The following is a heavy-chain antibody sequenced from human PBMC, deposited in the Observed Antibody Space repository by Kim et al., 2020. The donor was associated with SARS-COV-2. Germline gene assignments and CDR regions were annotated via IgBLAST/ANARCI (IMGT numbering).Heavy chain of an antibody. J-gene: IGHJ4*01. Sequence: GGSLRLSCAASGFTFDDYAMHWVRQAPGKGLEWVSGISWNSGSIGYADSVKGRFTISRDNAKNSLYLQLNSLRAEDTALYYCSKGGDGYNPPGFFHY. CDR1: GFTFDDYA. V-gene: IGHV3-9*01. CDR2: ISWNSGSI. D-gene: IGHD2-21*01. CDR3: SKGGDGYNPPGFFHY.